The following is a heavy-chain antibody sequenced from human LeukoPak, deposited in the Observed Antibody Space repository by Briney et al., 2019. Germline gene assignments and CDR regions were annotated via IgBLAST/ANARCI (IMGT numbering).Heavy chain of an antibody. V-gene: IGHV4-34*01. D-gene: IGHD1-26*01. J-gene: IGHJ4*02. CDR2: INHSGNT. Sequence: SETLSLTCAVYGGSFSGYYWSWIRQPPGKGLEWIGEINHSGNTNYNPSLKSRVTISVDTSKNQFSLKLSSVTAADTAVYYCARVGATHSVSDYWGQGTLVTVSS. CDR1: GGSFSGYY. CDR3: ARVGATHSVSDY.